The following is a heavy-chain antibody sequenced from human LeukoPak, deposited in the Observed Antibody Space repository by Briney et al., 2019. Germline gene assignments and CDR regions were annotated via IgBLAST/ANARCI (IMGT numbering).Heavy chain of an antibody. CDR3: ARDRGSGWYEGSYYWFDP. D-gene: IGHD6-19*01. Sequence: SVKVSCKASGGTFSSYAISWVRQAPGQGLEWMGGIIPIFGTANYAQKFQGRVTITTDEFTSTAYMELSSLRSEDTAVYYCARDRGSGWYEGSYYWFDPWGQGTLVTVSS. CDR1: GGTFSSYA. CDR2: IIPIFGTA. V-gene: IGHV1-69*05. J-gene: IGHJ5*02.